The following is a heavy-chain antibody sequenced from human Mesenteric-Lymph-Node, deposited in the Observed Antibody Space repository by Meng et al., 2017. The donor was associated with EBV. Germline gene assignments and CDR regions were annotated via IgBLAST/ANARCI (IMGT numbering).Heavy chain of an antibody. Sequence: QGPLQQWGAGLLKPSQTLSLTCAVYGGSFGGYFWSWVRQPPGKGLEWIGEMNHSGSNNYNPSLKSRVTISVDTSRNQFSLRLTSVTAADTAVYYCARRPSRGGATDYWGQGTLVTVSS. J-gene: IGHJ4*02. CDR2: MNHSGSN. D-gene: IGHD3-16*01. CDR3: ARRPSRGGATDY. CDR1: GGSFGGYF. V-gene: IGHV4-34*01.